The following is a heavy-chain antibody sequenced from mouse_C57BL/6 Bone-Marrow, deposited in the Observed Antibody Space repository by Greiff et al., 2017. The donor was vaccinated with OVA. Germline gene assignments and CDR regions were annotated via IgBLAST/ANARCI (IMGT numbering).Heavy chain of an antibody. Sequence: QVQLQQPGAELVKPGASVKLSCKASGYTFTSYWMQWVKQRPGQGLEWIGEIDPSDSYTNYNQKFKGKATLTVDTSSSTAYMQLSSLTSEDSAVYYCARNPVVASYWYFDVWGTGTTVTVSS. D-gene: IGHD1-1*01. CDR2: IDPSDSYT. J-gene: IGHJ1*03. V-gene: IGHV1-50*01. CDR3: ARNPVVASYWYFDV. CDR1: GYTFTSYW.